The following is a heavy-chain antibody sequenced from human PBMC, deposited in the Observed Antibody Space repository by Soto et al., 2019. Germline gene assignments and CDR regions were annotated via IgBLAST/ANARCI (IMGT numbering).Heavy chain of an antibody. CDR1: GGTFSSYA. D-gene: IGHD6-13*01. Sequence: QVQLVQSGAEVKEPGSSVKVSCKASGGTFSSYAISWVRQAPGQGLEWMGGIIPIFGTANYAQKFQGRVTITADESTSTAYMELSSLRSEDTAVYYCERDSKLQQLVRLGWFDPWGQGTLVTVSS. CDR2: IIPIFGTA. J-gene: IGHJ5*02. CDR3: ERDSKLQQLVRLGWFDP. V-gene: IGHV1-69*01.